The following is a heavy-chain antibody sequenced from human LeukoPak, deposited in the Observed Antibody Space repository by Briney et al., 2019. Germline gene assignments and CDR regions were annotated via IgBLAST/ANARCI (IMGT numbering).Heavy chain of an antibody. CDR3: AKDRGSGRYYQAFDF. CDR1: GFTFSSYA. V-gene: IGHV3-23*01. J-gene: IGHJ4*02. Sequence: GGSLRLSCAASGFTFSSYAMSWVRQAPGKGLEWVSAISGSGGSTYYADSVKGRFTISRDNSKNTLYLQMNSLRAEDTAVYYCAKDRGSGRYYQAFDFWGQGTLVTVSS. D-gene: IGHD6-19*01. CDR2: ISGSGGST.